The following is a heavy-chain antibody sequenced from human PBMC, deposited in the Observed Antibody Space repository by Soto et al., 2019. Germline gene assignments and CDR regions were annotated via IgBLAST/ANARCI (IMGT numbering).Heavy chain of an antibody. CDR2: ISYDGSNK. V-gene: IGHV3-30*18. D-gene: IGHD1-26*01. CDR1: GFTFSSYG. J-gene: IGHJ6*02. Sequence: QVQLVESGGGVVQPGRSLRLSCAASGFTFSSYGMHWVRQAPGKGLEWVAVISYDGSNKYYADSVKGRFTISRDNSENTLYLHMNSLRAEDTAVYYCANGVPWGQNYYYYYGMDVWGQGTTVTVSS. CDR3: ANGVPWGQNYYYYYGMDV.